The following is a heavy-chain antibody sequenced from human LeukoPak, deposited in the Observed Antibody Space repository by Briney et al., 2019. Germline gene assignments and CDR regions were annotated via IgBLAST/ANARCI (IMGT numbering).Heavy chain of an antibody. CDR2: INPNSGGT. CDR3: ARDGIGYDFWSGSRYYFDY. Sequence: ASVKVSCKASGYTFTGYYMHWVRQAPGQGLEWMGWINPNSGGTNYAQKFQGRVTMTRDTSISTAYMELSRLRSDDTAVYYCARDGIGYDFWSGSRYYFDYWGQGTLVTVSS. CDR1: GYTFTGYY. V-gene: IGHV1-2*02. D-gene: IGHD3-3*01. J-gene: IGHJ4*02.